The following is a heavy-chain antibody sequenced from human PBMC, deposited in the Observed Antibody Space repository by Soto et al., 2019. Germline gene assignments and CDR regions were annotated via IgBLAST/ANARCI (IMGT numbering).Heavy chain of an antibody. J-gene: IGHJ4*02. CDR3: ATQGGYGSGGSCYDLFDY. CDR2: IYYSGST. CDR1: GGSISSYY. V-gene: IGHV4-59*08. D-gene: IGHD2-15*01. Sequence: SETLSLTCTVSGGSISSYYWSWIRQPPGKGLEWIGYIYYSGSTNYNPSLKSRVTISVDTSKNQFSLKLSSVTAADTAVYYCATQGGYGSGGSCYDLFDYWGQGTLVTVSS.